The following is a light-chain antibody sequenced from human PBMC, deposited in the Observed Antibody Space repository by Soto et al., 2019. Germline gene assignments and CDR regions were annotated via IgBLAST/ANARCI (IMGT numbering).Light chain of an antibody. Sequence: QSVLTQPPSVSAAPGQTVTISCSGSSSNVGNNFVSWYQQLPGTAPKLLIYDTIHRPSGIPDRFSGSKSGTSATLGVTGLQTGDEADYYCGTWYSSLRAVLFGGGTKLTVL. CDR1: SSNVGNNF. CDR2: DTI. V-gene: IGLV1-51*01. CDR3: GTWYSSLRAVL. J-gene: IGLJ2*01.